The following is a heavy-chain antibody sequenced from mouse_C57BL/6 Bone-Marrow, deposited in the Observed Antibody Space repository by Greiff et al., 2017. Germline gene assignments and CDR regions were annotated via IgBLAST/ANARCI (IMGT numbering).Heavy chain of an antibody. J-gene: IGHJ2*01. D-gene: IGHD1-1*01. CDR1: GFTFSSYG. Sequence: DVKLVESGGDLVKPGGSLKLSCAASGFTFSSYGMSWVRQTPDKRLEWVATISSGGSYTYYPDSVKGRFTISRDNAKNTRYLQMRSLESEDTAMYYCARQKSTVEYWGQGTTLTVS. CDR2: ISSGGSYT. V-gene: IGHV5-6*02. CDR3: ARQKSTVEY.